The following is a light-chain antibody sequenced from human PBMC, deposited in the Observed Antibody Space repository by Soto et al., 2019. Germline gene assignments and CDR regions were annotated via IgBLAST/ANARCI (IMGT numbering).Light chain of an antibody. J-gene: IGLJ2*01. CDR3: AAWDDSLSGLV. Sequence: QSVLTQPPSASGTPGQRVTISCSGSSSNIGSNYVYWYQQLPGTAPKLLIYRNNQRPSGVPDRFSGSKSSTSASLAISGLRSEDEADYYCAAWDDSLSGLVFGGGTKVTVL. CDR1: SSNIGSNY. CDR2: RNN. V-gene: IGLV1-47*01.